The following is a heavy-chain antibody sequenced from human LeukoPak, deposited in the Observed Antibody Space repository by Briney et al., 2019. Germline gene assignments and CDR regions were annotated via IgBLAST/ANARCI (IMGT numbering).Heavy chain of an antibody. Sequence: PSETLSLTCTVSGGSISSHYWSWIRQPPGKGLEWIGYIYYSGSTNYNPSLKSRVTISVDTSKNQFSLKLSSVTAADTAVYYCARVASYYDFWSGYYPNWFDPWGQGTLVTVSS. J-gene: IGHJ5*02. CDR3: ARVASYYDFWSGYYPNWFDP. CDR1: GGSISSHY. V-gene: IGHV4-59*11. D-gene: IGHD3-3*01. CDR2: IYYSGST.